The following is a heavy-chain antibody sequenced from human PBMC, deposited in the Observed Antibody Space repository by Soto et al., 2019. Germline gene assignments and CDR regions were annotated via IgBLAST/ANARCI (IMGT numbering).Heavy chain of an antibody. Sequence: GGSLRLSCAASGFTFSSYGMHWVRQAPGKGLEWVAVIWYDGSNKYYADSVKGRFTISRDNSKNTLYLQMNSLRAEDTAVYYCARDTGRNYYEPYYYFDYWGQGTLVTVSS. CDR1: GFTFSSYG. CDR3: ARDTGRNYYEPYYYFDY. D-gene: IGHD3-22*01. V-gene: IGHV3-33*01. J-gene: IGHJ4*02. CDR2: IWYDGSNK.